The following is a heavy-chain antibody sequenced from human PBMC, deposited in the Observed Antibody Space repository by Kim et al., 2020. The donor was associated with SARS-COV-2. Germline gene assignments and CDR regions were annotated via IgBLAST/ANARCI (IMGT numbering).Heavy chain of an antibody. CDR1: GFTFSSYG. V-gene: IGHV3-30*18. CDR2: ISYDGSNK. Sequence: GGSLRLSCAASGFTFSSYGMHWVRQAPGKGLEWVAVISYDGSNKYYADSVKGRFTISRDNSKNTLYLQMNSLRAEDTAVYYCAKEEQYDFDYWGQGTLVTVSS. D-gene: IGHD6-19*01. CDR3: AKEEQYDFDY. J-gene: IGHJ4*02.